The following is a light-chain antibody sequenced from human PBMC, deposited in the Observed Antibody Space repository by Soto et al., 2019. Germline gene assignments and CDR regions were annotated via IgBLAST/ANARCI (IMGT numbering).Light chain of an antibody. V-gene: IGKV3-11*01. J-gene: IGKJ1*01. CDR2: DTS. CDR1: QRISRS. CDR3: QQRDSWPRT. Sequence: EIGMSQCPANLSLSPGERATLSCRASQRISRSLAWYQHKPGQAPRLLIFDTSNRATGIPARFSGSGSGTDFTLTISSLEPEDFAIYYCQQRDSWPRTFGQGTRVDIK.